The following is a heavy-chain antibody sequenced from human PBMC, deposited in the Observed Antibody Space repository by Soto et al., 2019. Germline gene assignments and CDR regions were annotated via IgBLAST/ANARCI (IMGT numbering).Heavy chain of an antibody. CDR2: INHSGNT. D-gene: IGHD3-10*01. V-gene: IGHV4-34*01. CDR3: ARGPVLLPFDY. CDR1: GGSFRGYY. J-gene: IGHJ4*02. Sequence: PSETLSLTCAVYGGSFRGYYWSWIRQPPGKGLEWIGQINHSGNTNYNPSLKSRVTISVDTSKNQISLKLSSVTAADTAVYYCARGPVLLPFDYWGQGTLVTVSS.